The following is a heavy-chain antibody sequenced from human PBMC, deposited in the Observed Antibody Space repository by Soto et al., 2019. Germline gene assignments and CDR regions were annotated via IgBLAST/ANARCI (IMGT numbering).Heavy chain of an antibody. V-gene: IGHV3-23*01. Sequence: GGSLILSCASSGFTFSRYAMSWVRQAPGKGLEWVSAISGSGGSTYYADSVKGRFTISRDNSKNTLYLQMNSLRAEDTAVYYCAKSNIAARPNDFDYWGQGTLVTVSS. D-gene: IGHD6-6*01. CDR2: ISGSGGST. CDR3: AKSNIAARPNDFDY. J-gene: IGHJ4*02. CDR1: GFTFSRYA.